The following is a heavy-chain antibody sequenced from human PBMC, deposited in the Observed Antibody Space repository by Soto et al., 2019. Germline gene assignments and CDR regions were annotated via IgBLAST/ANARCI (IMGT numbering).Heavy chain of an antibody. CDR3: ARDGDSGSYFYFQH. CDR2: ISSSGSTI. Sequence: EVQLVESGGGLVQPGGSLRLSCAASGFTFSSYEMNWVRQAPGKGLEWVSYISSSGSTIYYADSVKGRFTISRDNAKNSLDLQMNSLRAEDTAVYYCARDGDSGSYFYFQHWGQGTLVTVSS. V-gene: IGHV3-48*03. CDR1: GFTFSSYE. J-gene: IGHJ1*01. D-gene: IGHD1-26*01.